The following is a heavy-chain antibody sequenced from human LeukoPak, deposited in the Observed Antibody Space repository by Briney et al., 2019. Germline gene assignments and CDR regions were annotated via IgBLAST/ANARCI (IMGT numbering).Heavy chain of an antibody. CDR3: AXXXXSWYQDWYFDL. D-gene: IGHD6-13*01. J-gene: IGHJ2*01. V-gene: IGHV4-59*12. Sequence: SETLSLTCIVSGGSISSYYWSWIRQPPGKGLEWIGYIHYSGSTSYNPSLRSRVTISVDTSKNQFSLKLRSVTAADTAVYYCAXXXXSWYQDWYFDLWGRGTLVTVSS. CDR1: GGSISSYY. CDR2: IHYSGST.